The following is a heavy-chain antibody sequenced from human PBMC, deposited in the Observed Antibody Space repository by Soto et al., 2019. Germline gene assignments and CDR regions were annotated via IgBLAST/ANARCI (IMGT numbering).Heavy chain of an antibody. J-gene: IGHJ4*02. Sequence: VQLVQSGAEVKKPGASVKVSCKASGYTFSNFGISWVRLAPGQGLEWMGWITAYNGNTNYSQNFQGRVTMTTDTPTSTAYMDLRSLRSDDTAICYCARFGRGFSSAFDFDYWGQGTLVTVSS. D-gene: IGHD5-18*01. V-gene: IGHV1-18*01. CDR2: ITAYNGNT. CDR3: ARFGRGFSSAFDFDY. CDR1: GYTFSNFG.